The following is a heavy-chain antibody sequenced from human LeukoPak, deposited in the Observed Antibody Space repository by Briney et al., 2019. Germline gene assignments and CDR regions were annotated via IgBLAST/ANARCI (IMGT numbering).Heavy chain of an antibody. Sequence: GGSLRLSCAASRFTFSSYGMHWVRQAPGKGLEWVAIISYDGSNKYYADSVKGRFTISRDNSKNTLYLQMNSLRAEDTAVYYCAKDRVDGDDDYWGQGTLVTVSS. D-gene: IGHD4-17*01. V-gene: IGHV3-30*18. CDR3: AKDRVDGDDDY. CDR1: RFTFSSYG. CDR2: ISYDGSNK. J-gene: IGHJ4*02.